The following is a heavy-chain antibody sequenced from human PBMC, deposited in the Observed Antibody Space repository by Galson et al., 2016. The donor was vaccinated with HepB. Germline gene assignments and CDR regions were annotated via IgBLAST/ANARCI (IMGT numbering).Heavy chain of an antibody. J-gene: IGHJ3*02. Sequence: CAISGDSVSNNSSAWNWIRQSPSRGLEWLGRTYYRSKWYNDYAVSVKSRITINPDTSKNQFSLQLKSVTPEDTAVYYCARIPPREYDAFDIWGQGTMVTVSS. CDR2: TYYRSKWYN. CDR1: GDSVSNNSSA. D-gene: IGHD2-21*01. V-gene: IGHV6-1*01. CDR3: ARIPPREYDAFDI.